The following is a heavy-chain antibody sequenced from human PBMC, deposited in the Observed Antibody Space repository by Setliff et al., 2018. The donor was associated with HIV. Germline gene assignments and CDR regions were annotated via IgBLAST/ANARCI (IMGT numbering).Heavy chain of an antibody. V-gene: IGHV2-70*11. CDR1: GFSLSTRGMC. Sequence: SGPTLVNPTQTLTLTCTFSGFSLSTRGMCVSWIRQPPGKALEWLARIDWDDDKYYNTSLKTRLAISKDTSKNQVVLTMTNLDPVDTATYYCARITRATVTTSYFDSWGQGTLVTVS. D-gene: IGHD4-17*01. J-gene: IGHJ4*02. CDR2: IDWDDDK. CDR3: ARITRATVTTSYFDS.